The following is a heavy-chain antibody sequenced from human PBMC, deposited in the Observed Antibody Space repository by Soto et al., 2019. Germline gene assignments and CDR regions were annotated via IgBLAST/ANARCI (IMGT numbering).Heavy chain of an antibody. J-gene: IGHJ4*02. CDR3: ARPSGSYGDYAWSLKY. Sequence: QVPLVQSGAEVKKPGASVKVSCKASGYTFTGYSVGWVRQAPGQGLEWMGWISAYSGDTYYTQRFQDSLTMTTDASTSTAYMELRSLRSDDTAVYYCARPSGSYGDYAWSLKYWGQGTLVTVSS. D-gene: IGHD4-17*01. V-gene: IGHV1-18*01. CDR1: GYTFTGYS. CDR2: ISAYSGDT.